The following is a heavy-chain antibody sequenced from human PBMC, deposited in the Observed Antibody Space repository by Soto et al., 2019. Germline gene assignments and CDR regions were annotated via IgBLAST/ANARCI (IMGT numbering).Heavy chain of an antibody. D-gene: IGHD1-1*01. CDR2: ISAYNGNT. V-gene: IGHV1-18*01. J-gene: IGHJ3*02. CDR3: ARDREQLEPNDAFDI. Sequence: ASVKVSCKASGYTFTSYGISWVRQAPGQGLEWMGWISAYNGNTNYAQKLQGRVTMTTDTSTSTAYMELRSLRSDDTAVYYCARDREQLEPNDAFDIWGQGTMVTVSS. CDR1: GYTFTSYG.